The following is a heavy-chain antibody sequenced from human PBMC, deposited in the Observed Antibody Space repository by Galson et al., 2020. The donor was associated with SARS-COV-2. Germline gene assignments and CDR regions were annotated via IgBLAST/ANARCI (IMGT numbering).Heavy chain of an antibody. J-gene: IGHJ6*02. D-gene: IGHD2-15*01. CDR1: GFTVSNNY. V-gene: IGHV3-53*05. Sequence: GESLKISCAASGFTVSNNYMSWVRQAPGKGLEWVSIIYSGGSTYYADSVKGRFTISRDNSKNTLYLQINSLRAEDTAVYYCARGVVGSYNVDVWGQGTTVTVSS. CDR3: ARGVVGSYNVDV. CDR2: IYSGGST.